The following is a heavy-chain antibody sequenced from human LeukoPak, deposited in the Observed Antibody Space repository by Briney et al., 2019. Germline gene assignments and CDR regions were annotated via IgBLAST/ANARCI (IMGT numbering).Heavy chain of an antibody. CDR1: GFTVSTNY. V-gene: IGHV3-66*01. Sequence: GGSLRLSCAASGFTVSTNYLSWVRQAPGKGLEWVSIIYTGGSTYYADSAKGRFIISRDNSKSTVYLQMNSLRGEDTAVYYCARMESTTVTAIDYWGQGTLVTVSS. CDR3: ARMESTTVTAIDY. J-gene: IGHJ4*02. CDR2: IYTGGST. D-gene: IGHD4-17*01.